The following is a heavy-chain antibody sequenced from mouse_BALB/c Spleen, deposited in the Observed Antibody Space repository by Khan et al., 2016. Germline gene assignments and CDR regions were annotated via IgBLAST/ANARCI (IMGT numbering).Heavy chain of an antibody. CDR1: GYTFTTAG. V-gene: IGHV9-4*02. D-gene: IGHD2-1*01. J-gene: IGHJ1*01. CDR3: AGCGNFCHWYFDV. CDR2: INTHSGVP. Sequence: QIQLVQSGPELKKPGETVRISCKASGYTFTTAGMQWVQKMPGKGLKWIGWINTHSGVPKYAEDFKGRFAFSLETSASTAYLQISNLKNEDTATYWYAGCGNFCHWYFDVWGAGTTVTVSS.